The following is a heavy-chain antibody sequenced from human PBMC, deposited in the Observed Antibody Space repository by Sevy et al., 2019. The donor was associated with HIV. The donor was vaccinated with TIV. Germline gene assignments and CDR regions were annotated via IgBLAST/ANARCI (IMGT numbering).Heavy chain of an antibody. D-gene: IGHD2-8*01. Sequence: GGSLRLSCAASGFPFSSDAMSWVLQAPGKGLEWVSTIRGSGGSAYYADSVKGRFTISRDNSKNTLFLQMHSLRAEDTAVYYCAKGLMGTTTNNWFDPWGQGTLVTVSS. CDR1: GFPFSSDA. CDR2: IRGSGGSA. V-gene: IGHV3-23*01. CDR3: AKGLMGTTTNNWFDP. J-gene: IGHJ5*02.